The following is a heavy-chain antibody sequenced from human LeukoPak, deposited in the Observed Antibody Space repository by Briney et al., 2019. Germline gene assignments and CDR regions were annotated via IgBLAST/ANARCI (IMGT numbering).Heavy chain of an antibody. J-gene: IGHJ3*02. D-gene: IGHD6-13*01. Sequence: SETLSLTCAVYGGSFSEFYGRWIRQPPGKGLEWIGEINHSGSTYYNPSLKSRVTISVDTSKNQFSLKLSSVTAADTAVYYCARAVLSGSSSFFYVPDAFDIWGQGTMVTVSS. CDR2: INHSGST. V-gene: IGHV4-34*01. CDR1: GGSFSEFY. CDR3: ARAVLSGSSSFFYVPDAFDI.